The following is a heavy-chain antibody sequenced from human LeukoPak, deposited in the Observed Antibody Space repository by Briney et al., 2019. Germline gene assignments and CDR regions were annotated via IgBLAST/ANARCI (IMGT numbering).Heavy chain of an antibody. CDR3: ASAYYYGSGSYFH. V-gene: IGHV3-23*01. D-gene: IGHD3-10*01. CDR1: GFTFSSYA. CDR2: ISGSGGST. J-gene: IGHJ4*02. Sequence: GGSLRLSCAASGFTFSSYAMTWVRQAPGKGLEWVSGISGSGGSTYYADSVKGRFTISRDNSKNTLYLQMNSLRAEDTAVYYCASAYYYGSGSYFHWGQGTLVTVPS.